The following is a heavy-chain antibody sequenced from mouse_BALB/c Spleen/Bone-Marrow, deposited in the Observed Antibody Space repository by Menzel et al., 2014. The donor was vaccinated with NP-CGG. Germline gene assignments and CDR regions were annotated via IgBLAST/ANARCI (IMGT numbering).Heavy chain of an antibody. CDR1: GYTFSRYW. V-gene: IGHV1-9*01. CDR2: ILPGRGST. D-gene: IGHD1-1*01. Sequence: VQGVESGAELMKPGASVKISCKATGYTFSRYWVEWVKQRPGHGLEWIGEILPGRGSTNYNEKFKGKATFTADTSSNTAYMQLSSLTSEDSAVYYCARWGYGSSYVGYFDVWGAGTTVTVSS. CDR3: ARWGYGSSYVGYFDV. J-gene: IGHJ1*01.